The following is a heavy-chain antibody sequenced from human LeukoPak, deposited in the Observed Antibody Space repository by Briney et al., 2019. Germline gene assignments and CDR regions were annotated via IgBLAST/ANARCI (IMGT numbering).Heavy chain of an antibody. D-gene: IGHD2/OR15-2a*01. Sequence: SVKVSCKASGGTFSSYAISWVRQAPGQGLEWMGGIIPIFGTANYAQKFQGRVTITADESTSTAYMELRSLRSDDTAVYYCARDEVNRGRVYWGQGTLVTVSS. CDR3: ARDEVNRGRVY. CDR2: IIPIFGTA. J-gene: IGHJ4*02. CDR1: GGTFSSYA. V-gene: IGHV1-69*01.